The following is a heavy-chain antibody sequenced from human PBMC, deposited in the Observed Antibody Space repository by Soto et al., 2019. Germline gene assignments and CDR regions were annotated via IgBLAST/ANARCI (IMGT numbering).Heavy chain of an antibody. D-gene: IGHD3-10*01. CDR3: AKAPLNDYGSGSYGRYFDY. V-gene: IGHV3-23*01. CDR1: GFTFSSYA. CDR2: ISGSGGST. Sequence: GGSLRLSCAASGFTFSSYAMSWVRQAPGKGLEWVSAISGSGGSTYYADSVKGRFTISRDNSKNTLYLQMNSLRAEDSAVYYCAKAPLNDYGSGSYGRYFDYWGQGTLVTVSS. J-gene: IGHJ4*02.